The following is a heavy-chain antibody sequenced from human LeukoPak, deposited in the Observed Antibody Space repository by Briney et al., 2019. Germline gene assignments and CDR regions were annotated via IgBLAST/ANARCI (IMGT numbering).Heavy chain of an antibody. V-gene: IGHV1-2*02. CDR1: GYTFTNSY. J-gene: IGHJ5*02. CDR2: INLNNGGT. Sequence: ASVKVSCKASGYTFTNSYMHWVRQAPGQGLEWVGWINLNNGGTNHAQKFQGRATMTSDTSIRTAYMELSSLRFDDTAVYYCARTEGGSGRWGDNWFDPWGQGTLVTVSS. D-gene: IGHD3-10*01. CDR3: ARTEGGSGRWGDNWFDP.